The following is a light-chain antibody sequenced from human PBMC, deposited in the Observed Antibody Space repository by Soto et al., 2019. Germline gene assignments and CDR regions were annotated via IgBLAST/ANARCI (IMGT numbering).Light chain of an antibody. CDR2: DAS. V-gene: IGKV3D-11*01. J-gene: IGKJ1*01. CDR3: HQRQSWPRT. CDR1: QGVSSY. Sequence: EIMLSQSPATLSLSTGERATLSCRASQGVSSYLAWYQQKPGQAPRLLIYDASNRATGIPARFSGSGPGTDFTLTISSLEPEDFAVYYCHQRQSWPRTFGQGTKVDIK.